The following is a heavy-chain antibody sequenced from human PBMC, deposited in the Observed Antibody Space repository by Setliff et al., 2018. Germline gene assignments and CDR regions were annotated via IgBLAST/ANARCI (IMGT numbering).Heavy chain of an antibody. V-gene: IGHV4-34*01. D-gene: IGHD3-3*01. J-gene: IGHJ4*02. Sequence: SETLSLTCTVYGGSFSDYYWGWIRQSPGKRPEWIAEINQSGNTNYNPSLNSRVSVSVDTPTNQFSLKVYSVTAADTAVYYCRFWSSYYKNDYWAQGTLVTVS. CDR2: INQSGNT. CDR1: GGSFSDYY. CDR3: RFWSSYYKNDY.